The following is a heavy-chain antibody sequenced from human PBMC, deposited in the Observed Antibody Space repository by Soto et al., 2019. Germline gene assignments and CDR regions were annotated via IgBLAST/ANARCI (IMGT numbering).Heavy chain of an antibody. CDR1: GYSFTSYW. Sequence: LGESLKISCKGSGYSFTSYWISWVRQMPGKGLEWMGRIDPSDSYTNYSPSFQGHVTISADKSISTAYLQWSSLKASDTAMYYCARHATRSTVSRGMDVWGQGTTVAVSS. D-gene: IGHD4-4*01. CDR3: ARHATRSTVSRGMDV. V-gene: IGHV5-10-1*01. J-gene: IGHJ6*02. CDR2: IDPSDSYT.